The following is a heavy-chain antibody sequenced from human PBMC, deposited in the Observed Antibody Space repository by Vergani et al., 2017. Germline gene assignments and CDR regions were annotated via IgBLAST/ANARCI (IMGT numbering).Heavy chain of an antibody. D-gene: IGHD3-22*01. CDR3: ARDVGVGSGYYLHLHLDY. V-gene: IGHV1-69*01. J-gene: IGHJ4*02. CDR2: ITPIFGTA. CDR1: GGTFSSYA. Sequence: QVQLVQSGAEVKKPGSSVKVSCKASGGTFSSYAISWVRQAPGQGLEWMGGITPIFGTANYAQKFQGRVTITADESTSTAYMELSSLRSEDTAVYYCARDVGVGSGYYLHLHLDYWGQGTLVTVSS.